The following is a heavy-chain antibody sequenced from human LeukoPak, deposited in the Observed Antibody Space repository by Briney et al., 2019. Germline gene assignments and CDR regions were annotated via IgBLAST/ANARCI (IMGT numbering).Heavy chain of an antibody. CDR2: IYHSGST. CDR1: GGSISSSNW. D-gene: IGHD6-19*01. J-gene: IGHJ4*02. Sequence: SETLSLTCAVSGGSISSSNWWSWVRQPPGKGLEWIGEIYHSGSTNYNPSLKSRVTISVDTSRNQFSLKLRSVTAADTAVYYCARGLIKGIAVAGTGWGQGTLVTVSS. CDR3: ARGLIKGIAVAGTG. V-gene: IGHV4-4*02.